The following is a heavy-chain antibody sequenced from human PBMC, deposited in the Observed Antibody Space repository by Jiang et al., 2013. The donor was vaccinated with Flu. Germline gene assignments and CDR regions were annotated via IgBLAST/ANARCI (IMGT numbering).Heavy chain of an antibody. CDR3: ARDGGYSSGLGY. Sequence: SSYYWSWIRQPPGKGLEWIGYIYYSGSTNYNPSLKSRVTISVDTSKNQFSLKLSSVTAADTAVYYCARDGGYSSGLGYWGQGTLVTVSS. J-gene: IGHJ4*02. V-gene: IGHV4-59*01. CDR2: IYYSGST. CDR1: SSYY. D-gene: IGHD6-19*01.